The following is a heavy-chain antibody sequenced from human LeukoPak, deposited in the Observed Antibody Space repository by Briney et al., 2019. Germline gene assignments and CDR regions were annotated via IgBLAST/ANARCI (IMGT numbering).Heavy chain of an antibody. Sequence: GGSLRLSCAASGFTFSSYAMTWVRQAPGKGLEWVSAISGSGLSTDYPDSVKGRFTISRDNAKDSLYLQMNSLRAEDTAVYYCANGEVYFDYWGQGTLVTVSS. CDR2: ISGSGLST. V-gene: IGHV3-23*01. CDR1: GFTFSSYA. D-gene: IGHD4-17*01. CDR3: ANGEVYFDY. J-gene: IGHJ4*02.